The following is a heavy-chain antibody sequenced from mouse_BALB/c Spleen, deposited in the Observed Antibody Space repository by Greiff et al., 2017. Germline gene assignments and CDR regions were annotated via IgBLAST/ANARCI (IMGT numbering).Heavy chain of an antibody. D-gene: IGHD1-2*01. V-gene: IGHV3-8*02. CDR2: ISYSGST. CDR1: GDSITSGY. Sequence: EVMLVESGPSLVKPSQTLSLTCSVTGDSITSGYWNWIRKFPGNKLEYMGYISYSGSTYYNPSLKSRISITRDTSKNQYYLQLNSVTTEDTATYYCARLEGITTARDAMDYWGQGTSVTVSS. J-gene: IGHJ4*01. CDR3: ARLEGITTARDAMDY.